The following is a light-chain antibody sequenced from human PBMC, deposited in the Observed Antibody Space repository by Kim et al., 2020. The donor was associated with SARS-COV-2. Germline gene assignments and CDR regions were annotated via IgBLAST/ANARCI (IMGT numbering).Light chain of an antibody. V-gene: IGKV3D-7*01. Sequence: EIVMRQSPATLSLSPGEGATLSSSCLSWSQQKPGQAPRLLIYGASTRATGITASFSGSGSVTDFTLTISSMQPEDFAVYYCQQDHDLRTFGGGTKVDIK. CDR3: QQDHDLRT. CDR1: SSC. CDR2: GAS. J-gene: IGKJ4*01.